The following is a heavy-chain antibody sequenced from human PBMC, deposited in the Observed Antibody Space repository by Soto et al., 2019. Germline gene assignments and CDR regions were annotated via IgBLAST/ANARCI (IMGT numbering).Heavy chain of an antibody. J-gene: IGHJ5*02. Sequence: SLSLTCTGSAGMISSDVHYSSGIRKPPGKCLEWIWYIYYSGRTYYNPSLKSRVTISVDTSKNQFSLKLSSVTAADTAVYYCARELEGWFDPWGQGTLVTVSS. D-gene: IGHD1-1*01. CDR3: ARELEGWFDP. CDR1: AGMISSDVHY. CDR2: IYYSGRT. V-gene: IGHV4-30-4*01.